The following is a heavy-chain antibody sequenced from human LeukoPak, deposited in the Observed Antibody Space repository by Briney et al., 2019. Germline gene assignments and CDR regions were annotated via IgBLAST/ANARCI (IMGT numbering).Heavy chain of an antibody. V-gene: IGHV3-33*01. CDR1: GFTFSSCG. CDR2: IWYDGTNK. Sequence: GGSLRLSCAASGFTFSSCGMHWVRQAPGKGLEWVAVIWYDGTNKYYADSVKGRFTISRDNSKNTVYLQMNSLRAEDTAVYYCARGLRDTDTFDIWGQGTMVTVSS. CDR3: ARGLRDTDTFDI. J-gene: IGHJ3*02.